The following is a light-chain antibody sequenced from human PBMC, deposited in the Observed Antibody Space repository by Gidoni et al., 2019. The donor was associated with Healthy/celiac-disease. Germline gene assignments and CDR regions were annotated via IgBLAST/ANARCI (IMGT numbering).Light chain of an antibody. V-gene: IGKV3-11*01. J-gene: IGKJ4*01. CDR3: QQRSNWLT. CDR2: DAS. Sequence: ELVFPQSPSTLSSSPGERSTLSCRASQSVSSYLDWYQQKPGQAPRLLIYDASNRATGIPARFSGRGDGTDFTRTISSIEPEDFEGYYCQQRSNWLTFGGGTKVEIK. CDR1: QSVSSY.